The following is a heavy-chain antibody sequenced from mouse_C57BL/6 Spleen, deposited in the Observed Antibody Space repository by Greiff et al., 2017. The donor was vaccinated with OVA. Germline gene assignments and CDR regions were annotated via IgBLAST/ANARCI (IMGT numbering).Heavy chain of an antibody. J-gene: IGHJ2*01. D-gene: IGHD1-1*01. CDR1: GYTFTSYW. Sequence: QVQLQQPGAELVKPGASVKLSCKASGYTFTSYWMHWVKQRPGQGLEWIGMIHPNSGSTNYNEKFKSKATLTVDKSSSTAYMQLSSLTSEDSAVYYCARSITTVVATDYFDYWGQGTTLTVSS. CDR2: IHPNSGST. CDR3: ARSITTVVATDYFDY. V-gene: IGHV1-64*01.